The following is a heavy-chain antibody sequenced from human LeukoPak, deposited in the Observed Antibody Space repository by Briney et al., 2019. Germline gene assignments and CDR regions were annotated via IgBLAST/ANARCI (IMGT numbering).Heavy chain of an antibody. CDR3: ARGTGGHDY. D-gene: IGHD1-14*01. CDR2: MNPNSGNT. V-gene: IGHV1-8*03. Sequence: ASVKVSCKASGYTFTSYAMNWVRQAPGQGLEWMGWMNPNSGNTVYAQKFQGRVTITRNTSISTAYMELSSLRSEDTAVYYCARGTGGHDYWGQGTLVTVSS. CDR1: GYTFTSYA. J-gene: IGHJ4*02.